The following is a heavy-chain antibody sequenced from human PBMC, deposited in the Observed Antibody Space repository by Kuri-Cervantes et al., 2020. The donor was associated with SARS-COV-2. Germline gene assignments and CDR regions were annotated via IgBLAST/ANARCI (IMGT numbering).Heavy chain of an antibody. D-gene: IGHD6-13*01. Sequence: GESLKISFVASGFSVNRFGMHWVRQAPGKGLEWVAVMSSDVGRKSYAVSVKGRFTISRDNAKNSLYLQMNSLRAEDTAVYYCARDVAAGRAYYYYMDVWGKGTTVTVSS. V-gene: IGHV3-30*03. CDR1: GFSVNRFG. CDR3: ARDVAAGRAYYYYMDV. J-gene: IGHJ6*03. CDR2: MSSDVGRK.